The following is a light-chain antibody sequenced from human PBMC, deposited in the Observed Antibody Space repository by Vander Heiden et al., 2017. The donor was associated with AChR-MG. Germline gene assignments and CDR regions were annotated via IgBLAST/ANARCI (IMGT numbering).Light chain of an antibody. CDR3: QVWDSSSDHLWV. Sequence: SYVLTQPPSVSVAPGQTARITCGEYNIGSKSVHWYQQKPGQAPVLVVYDDSDRPSGIPERFSGSNSGNTATLSISRVEAGDEADYHCQVWDSSSDHLWVFGGGTKLTVL. CDR1: NIGSKS. J-gene: IGLJ3*02. CDR2: DDS. V-gene: IGLV3-21*02.